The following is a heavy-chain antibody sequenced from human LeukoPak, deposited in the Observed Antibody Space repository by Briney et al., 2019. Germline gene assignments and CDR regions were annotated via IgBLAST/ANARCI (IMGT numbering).Heavy chain of an antibody. CDR2: IYHSGST. CDR1: GGSISSGGYY. J-gene: IGHJ5*02. D-gene: IGHD6-19*01. CDR3: ARVDSSVWGGIDCFDP. Sequence: PSQTLSLTCTVSGGSISSGGYYWSWIRQPPGKGLEWIGYIYHSGSTYYNPSLKSRVTISVDRSKNQFSLKLSSVTAADTAVYYCARVDSSVWGGIDCFDPWGQGILVTVSS. V-gene: IGHV4-30-2*01.